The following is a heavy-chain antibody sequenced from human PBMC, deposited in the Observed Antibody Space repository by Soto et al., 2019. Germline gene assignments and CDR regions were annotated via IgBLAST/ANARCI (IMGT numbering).Heavy chain of an antibody. CDR2: ISWNSGRI. Sequence: EVQLVESGGGLVQPGRSLRLACAASGFTFDDYAMHWVRQGPGKGLEWVSGISWNSGRIDYADSVKGRFTISRDNAKKSLYLQMNSLRGEDTVLYYCAKDIREYGSGWSYFDSWGQGTLVTVSS. CDR3: AKDIREYGSGWSYFDS. V-gene: IGHV3-9*01. CDR1: GFTFDDYA. J-gene: IGHJ4*02. D-gene: IGHD6-19*01.